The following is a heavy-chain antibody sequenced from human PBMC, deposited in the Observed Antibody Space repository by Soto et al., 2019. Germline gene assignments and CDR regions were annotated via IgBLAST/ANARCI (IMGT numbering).Heavy chain of an antibody. V-gene: IGHV4-39*01. CDR1: GVSISSSSYY. Sequence: NPSETLSLTCTVPGVSISSSSYYWGWIRQPPGKGLEWIGSIYYSGSTYYNPSLKSRVTISVDTTKNQFSLKLSSVTAADTAVYYCPSHRLPLGMDVWGQGPTVTVS. D-gene: IGHD4-17*01. CDR3: PSHRLPLGMDV. J-gene: IGHJ6*02. CDR2: IYYSGST.